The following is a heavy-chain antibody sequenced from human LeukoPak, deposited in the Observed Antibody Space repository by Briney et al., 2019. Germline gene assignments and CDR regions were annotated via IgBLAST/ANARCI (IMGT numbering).Heavy chain of an antibody. J-gene: IGHJ5*02. V-gene: IGHV3-23*01. Sequence: GALRLSCAASGFTFSSYWMHWVRQAPGKGPEWVSAISGAGGRTYYADSVKGRFTISRDNSKNTLYLQMDSLRAEDTAVYYCAKDRADNGDRLRFDPWGQGTLVTVSS. CDR1: GFTFSSYW. CDR3: AKDRADNGDRLRFDP. D-gene: IGHD4-17*01. CDR2: ISGAGGRT.